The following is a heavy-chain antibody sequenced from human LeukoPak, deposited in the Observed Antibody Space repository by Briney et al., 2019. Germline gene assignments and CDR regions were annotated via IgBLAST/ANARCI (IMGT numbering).Heavy chain of an antibody. CDR3: VRGKRGYGSY. CDR2: ISSSGSTI. V-gene: IGHV3-48*03. CDR1: GFNFSSYE. J-gene: IGHJ4*02. Sequence: PGGALRLSCAASGFNFSSYEMNWVRQAPGKGLEWVSYISSSGSTIYYADSVKGRFTISRDNAKNSLYLQMNSLRAEDTAVYYCVRGKRGYGSYWGQGTLVTVSS. D-gene: IGHD3-10*01.